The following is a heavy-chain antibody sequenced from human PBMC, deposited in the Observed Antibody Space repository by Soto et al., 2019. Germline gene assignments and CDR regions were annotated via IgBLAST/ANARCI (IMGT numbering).Heavy chain of an antibody. V-gene: IGHV2-5*02. CDR2: IYWDDDK. CDR3: AHRRRCRTTSCPRDAFDI. J-gene: IGHJ3*02. Sequence: QITLKESGPTLVKPTQTLTLTCTFSGFSLSTSGVGVAWIRQSPGKALEWLALIYWDDDKRYSPSLKSRLTITKDTSKNQVVLTMTKMDPVDTATYYCAHRRRCRTTSCPRDAFDIWGQGTMVTVS. CDR1: GFSLSTSGVG. D-gene: IGHD2-2*01.